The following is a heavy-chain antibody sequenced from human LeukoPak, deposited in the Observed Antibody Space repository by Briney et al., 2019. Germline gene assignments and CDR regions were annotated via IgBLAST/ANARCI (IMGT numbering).Heavy chain of an antibody. CDR1: GFTFSSYA. Sequence: GGSLRLSCAASGFTFSSYAMSWVRQTPGKGLEWVSAISGSGGSTYYADSVKGRFTISRDNSKNTLYLQMNSLRAEDTAVYYCAKGPKQWLVSSFDYWGQGTLVTVSS. CDR3: AKGPKQWLVSSFDY. V-gene: IGHV3-23*01. CDR2: ISGSGGST. J-gene: IGHJ4*02. D-gene: IGHD6-19*01.